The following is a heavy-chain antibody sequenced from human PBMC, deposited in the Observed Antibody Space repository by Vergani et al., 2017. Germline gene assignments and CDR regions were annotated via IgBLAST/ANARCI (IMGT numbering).Heavy chain of an antibody. CDR2: IWYDGSNK. V-gene: IGHV3-33*06. Sequence: QVQLVESGGGVVQPGRSLRLSCAASGFTFSSYGMHWVRQAPGKGLEWVAVIWYDGSNKYYADSVKGRFTISRDNSKNTLYLQMNSLRAEDTAVYYCAKDQHYYDSSGSPDYWGQGTLVTVSS. CDR1: GFTFSSYG. CDR3: AKDQHYYDSSGSPDY. J-gene: IGHJ4*02. D-gene: IGHD3-22*01.